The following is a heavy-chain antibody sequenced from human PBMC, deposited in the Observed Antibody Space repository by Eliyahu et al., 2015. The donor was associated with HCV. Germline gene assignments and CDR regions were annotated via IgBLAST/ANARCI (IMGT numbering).Heavy chain of an antibody. D-gene: IGHD5-12*01. CDR2: ISGSGGST. J-gene: IGHJ4*02. CDR1: GFTFSSYX. Sequence: EVQLLESGGGLVQPGGSLRLSCAASGFTFSSYXMSWVRXAPGKGLEWVSAISGSGGSTYYADSVKGRFTISRDNSKNTLYLQMNSLRAEDTAVYYCAKDRGLPGYSGYDGRDRDDPPTSELSDYWGQGTLVTVSS. V-gene: IGHV3-23*01. CDR3: AKDRGLPGYSGYDGRDRDDPPTSELSDY.